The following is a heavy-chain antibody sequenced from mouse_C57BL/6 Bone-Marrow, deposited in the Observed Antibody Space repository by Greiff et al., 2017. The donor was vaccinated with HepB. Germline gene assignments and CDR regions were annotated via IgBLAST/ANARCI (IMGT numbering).Heavy chain of an antibody. CDR2: ISDGGSYT. CDR1: GFTFSSYA. J-gene: IGHJ2*01. D-gene: IGHD1-1*01. CDR3: ARGGDYGSSSAYYFDY. V-gene: IGHV5-4*01. Sequence: EVQVVESGGGLVKPGGSLKLSCAASGFTFSSYAMSWVRQTPEKRLEWVATISDGGSYTYYPDNVKGRFTISRDNAKNNLYLQMSHLKSEDTAMYYCARGGDYGSSSAYYFDYWGQGTTLTVSS.